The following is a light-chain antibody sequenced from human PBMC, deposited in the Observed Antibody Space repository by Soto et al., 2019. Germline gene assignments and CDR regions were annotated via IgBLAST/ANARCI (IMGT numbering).Light chain of an antibody. CDR2: DAS. V-gene: IGKV3-20*01. J-gene: IGKJ5*01. CDR1: QSVSNSF. CDR3: QQYGSSIT. Sequence: EIVLTQSPGTLSLSPGERATLSCMASQSVSNSFLAWYQPKPGQAPRLLIYDASNRATGIPARFSGSGSGTDFTLTISSLEPEDFAVYYCQQYGSSITFGQGTRLEI.